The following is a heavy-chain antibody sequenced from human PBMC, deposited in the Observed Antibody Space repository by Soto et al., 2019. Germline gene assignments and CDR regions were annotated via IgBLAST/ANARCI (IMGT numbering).Heavy chain of an antibody. D-gene: IGHD4-17*01. CDR3: ARHWTVTGFDY. CDR1: GGSISSGGYY. Sequence: QVQLQESGPGLVKPSQTLSLTCTVSGGSISSGGYYWSWIRQHPGKGLEWIGYIYYSGSTYYNPSLKSRVTISVYTSETHFSLKLSSVTAADTAVYYCARHWTVTGFDYWGQGTLVTVSS. J-gene: IGHJ4*02. V-gene: IGHV4-31*03. CDR2: IYYSGST.